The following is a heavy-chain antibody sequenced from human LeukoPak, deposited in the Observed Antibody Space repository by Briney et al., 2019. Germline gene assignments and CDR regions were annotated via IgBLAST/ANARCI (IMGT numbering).Heavy chain of an antibody. J-gene: IGHJ5*01. Sequence: SETLSLTCAVYGASFSYDYWSWIRQALGKGLEWIGEINHSGSITYNPSLKSRVTISAEKSKSQFSLRLTSVTAADTAVYYCAKGVWAPRFDSWGQGTLVTVSS. CDR3: AKGVWAPRFDS. CDR1: GASFSYDY. CDR2: INHSGSI. V-gene: IGHV4-34*01. D-gene: IGHD7-27*01.